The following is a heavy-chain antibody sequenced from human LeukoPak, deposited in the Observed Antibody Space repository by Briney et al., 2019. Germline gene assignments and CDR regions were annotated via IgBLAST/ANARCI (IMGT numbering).Heavy chain of an antibody. Sequence: SVKLSRKASGYTFTGYNMHWVRHAPRQGPGWMGWSNPNSGGTNYAQKFQGRVTMTRDTSISTAYMELSRLRSDDTAVYYCARDSPYSSNSLGFDYWGQGTLVTVSS. D-gene: IGHD6-13*01. J-gene: IGHJ4*02. CDR3: ARDSPYSSNSLGFDY. CDR2: SNPNSGGT. CDR1: GYTFTGYN. V-gene: IGHV1-2*02.